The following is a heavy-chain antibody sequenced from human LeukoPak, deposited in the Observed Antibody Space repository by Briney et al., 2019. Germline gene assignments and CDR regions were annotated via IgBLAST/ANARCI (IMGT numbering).Heavy chain of an antibody. J-gene: IGHJ3*02. CDR1: GIAFHNYE. CDR3: ARDSRYCSGGTCYSWTFDI. Sequence: GSLRLSCAASGIAFHNYEVNWVRQAPGKGLEWISYISSTGNTIKYADSVKGRFTISRDNAKNSLYLQMNSLRAEDTAGYYCARDSRYCSGGTCYSWTFDIWGQGTMVTVSS. D-gene: IGHD2-15*01. CDR2: ISSTGNTI. V-gene: IGHV3-48*03.